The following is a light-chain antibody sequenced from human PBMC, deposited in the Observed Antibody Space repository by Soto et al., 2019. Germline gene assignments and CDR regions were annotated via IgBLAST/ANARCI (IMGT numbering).Light chain of an antibody. CDR3: QQYTKWPLT. V-gene: IGKV3-15*01. CDR1: QSVSSN. Sequence: EIVLTQSPATLSVSPGERATLSCRASQSVSSNLAWYQQKPGQAPRLVIYGASTRATGIPARFSGSGSGTEFTLTISSLQSEDFAVYYCQQYTKWPLTFGGGTKVDI. J-gene: IGKJ4*01. CDR2: GAS.